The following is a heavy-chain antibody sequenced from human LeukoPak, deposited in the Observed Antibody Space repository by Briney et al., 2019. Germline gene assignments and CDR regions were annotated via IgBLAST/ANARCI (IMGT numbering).Heavy chain of an antibody. CDR1: GFTFNLAW. CDR2: ISYDGSNK. J-gene: IGHJ4*02. CDR3: ARDKYPTLFDY. Sequence: GGSLRLSCAASGFTFNLAWINWVRQAPGKGLEWVAVISYDGSNKYYADSVKGRFTISRDNSKNTLYLQMNSLRAEDTAVYYCARDKYPTLFDYWGQGTLVTVSS. D-gene: IGHD2-2*01. V-gene: IGHV3-30*03.